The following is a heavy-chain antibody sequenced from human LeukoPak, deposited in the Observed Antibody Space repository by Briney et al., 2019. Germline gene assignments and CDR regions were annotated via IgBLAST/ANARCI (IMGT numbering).Heavy chain of an antibody. D-gene: IGHD3-3*01. Sequence: SETLSLTCTVSGGSISSYYWSWIRQPPGKGLEWIGYIYYSGSTNYNPSLKSRVTISVDTFKNQFSLKLSSVTAADTAVYYCASGPGGFLEWFSGNNWFDPWGQGTLVTVSS. V-gene: IGHV4-59*01. CDR3: ASGPGGFLEWFSGNNWFDP. CDR1: GGSISSYY. CDR2: IYYSGST. J-gene: IGHJ5*02.